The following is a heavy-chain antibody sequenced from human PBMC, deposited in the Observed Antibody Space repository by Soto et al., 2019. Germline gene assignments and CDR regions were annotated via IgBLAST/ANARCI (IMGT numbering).Heavy chain of an antibody. CDR3: ARRYGASFDY. Sequence: QVQLQESGPGLVKPSETLSLTCTVSGGSISSYYWSWIRQPPGKGLEWIGYIYYSGSTNYHPSLKSRVTISVDTSKNQFSLKLSSVTAADTAVYYCARRYGASFDYWGQGTLVTVSS. CDR2: IYYSGST. J-gene: IGHJ4*02. D-gene: IGHD4-17*01. V-gene: IGHV4-59*01. CDR1: GGSISSYY.